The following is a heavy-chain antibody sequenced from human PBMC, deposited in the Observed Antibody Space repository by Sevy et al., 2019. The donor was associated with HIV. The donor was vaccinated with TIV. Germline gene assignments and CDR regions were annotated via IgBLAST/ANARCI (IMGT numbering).Heavy chain of an antibody. CDR1: GFSLSTSGVG. Sequence: SGPTLVKPTQTLTLTCTFSGFSLSTSGVGVGWIRQPPGKALEWLALIYWNDDKRYSPSLKSRLTITKDTYKNQVVLTMTNMDPVDTATYYCAHSSLYDILTGYTYYGMDVWGQGTTVTVSS. J-gene: IGHJ6*02. CDR2: IYWNDDK. D-gene: IGHD3-9*01. CDR3: AHSSLYDILTGYTYYGMDV. V-gene: IGHV2-5*01.